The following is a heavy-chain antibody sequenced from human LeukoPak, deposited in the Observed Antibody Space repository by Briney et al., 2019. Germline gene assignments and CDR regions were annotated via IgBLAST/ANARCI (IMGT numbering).Heavy chain of an antibody. Sequence: SETLSLTCTVSGRSIRSYYWSWIRQPAGKGLEWIGRIYTSGSTNYNPSLKSRVTISVDTSKNQFSLKLSSVTAADTAVYYCARLGHTIFGVVDYWGQGTLVTVSS. D-gene: IGHD3-3*01. J-gene: IGHJ4*02. CDR3: ARLGHTIFGVVDY. CDR1: GRSIRSYY. V-gene: IGHV4-4*07. CDR2: IYTSGST.